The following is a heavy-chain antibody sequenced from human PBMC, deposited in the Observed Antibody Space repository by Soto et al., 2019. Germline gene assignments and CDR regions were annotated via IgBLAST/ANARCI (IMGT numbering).Heavy chain of an antibody. V-gene: IGHV3-30*18. CDR3: AKTWFGEDNYGMDV. Sequence: GGSLRLSCAASGFTFTSYGLHWVRQAPGKGLEWVAGISYDGSKKYFADSVKGRFTISRDNPRSTLFLDMNSLRGEDTAIYYCAKTWFGEDNYGMDVWGQGTTVTVSS. D-gene: IGHD3-10*01. J-gene: IGHJ6*02. CDR1: GFTFTSYG. CDR2: ISYDGSKK.